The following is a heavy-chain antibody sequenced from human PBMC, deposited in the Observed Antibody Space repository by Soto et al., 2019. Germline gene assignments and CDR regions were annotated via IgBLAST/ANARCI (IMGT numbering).Heavy chain of an antibody. V-gene: IGHV4-34*01. D-gene: IGHD3-10*01. CDR1: GGSFSGKY. J-gene: IGHJ4*02. CDR3: ARGRSEYYYGSGMKI. CDR2: INHSGST. Sequence: QVQLQQWGAGLLKPSETLSLICAVYGGSFSGKYWSWIRQPPGKGLEWIGEINHSGSTNYNPSLKSRVTISVDTSKNQFSLKLSSVTAADTAVYYCARGRSEYYYGSGMKIWGQGTLVTVTS.